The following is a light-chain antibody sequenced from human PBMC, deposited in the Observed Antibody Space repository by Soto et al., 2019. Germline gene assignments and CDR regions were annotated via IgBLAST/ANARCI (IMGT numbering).Light chain of an antibody. CDR2: GAS. CDR1: QSVSSSY. Sequence: EIVLTQSPGTLSLSPGERATLSCRASQSVSSSYLAWYQQKPGQAPRLLIYGASSRATGIPDRFSGSGPGTDFTLTISRLEPEDFAVYYCHQYGSSPPYTFGQGTKVEIK. J-gene: IGKJ2*01. V-gene: IGKV3-20*01. CDR3: HQYGSSPPYT.